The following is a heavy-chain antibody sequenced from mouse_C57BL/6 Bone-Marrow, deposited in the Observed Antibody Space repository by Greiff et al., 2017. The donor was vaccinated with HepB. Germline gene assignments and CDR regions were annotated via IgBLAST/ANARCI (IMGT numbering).Heavy chain of an antibody. CDR2: IYPGSGST. CDR1: GYTFTSYW. CDR3: SRLYYGYDGRAYAMDY. D-gene: IGHD2-2*01. Sequence: VQLQQPGAELVKPGASVKMSCKASGYTFTSYWITWVKQRPGQGLEWIGDIYPGSGSTNYNEKFKSKATLTVDTSSSTAYMQLSSLTSEDSAVYYCSRLYYGYDGRAYAMDYWGQGTSFTVSS. J-gene: IGHJ4*01. V-gene: IGHV1-55*01.